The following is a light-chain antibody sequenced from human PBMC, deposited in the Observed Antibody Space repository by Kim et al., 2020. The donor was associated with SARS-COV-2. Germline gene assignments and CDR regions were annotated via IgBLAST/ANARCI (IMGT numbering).Light chain of an antibody. J-gene: IGLJ1*01. CDR2: GKN. V-gene: IGLV3-19*01. CDR3: NSRDSSFYV. Sequence: SSELTQDPAVSVALGQTVRITCQGDSLRSYYASWYQQKPGQAPVLVIYGKNNRPSGIPDRFSGSSSGNTASLTITGAQAEDEAEYYCNSRDSSFYVFGTG. CDR1: SLRSYY.